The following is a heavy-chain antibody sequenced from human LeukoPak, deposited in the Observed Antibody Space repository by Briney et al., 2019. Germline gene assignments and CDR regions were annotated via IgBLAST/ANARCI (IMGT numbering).Heavy chain of an antibody. D-gene: IGHD3-3*01. CDR1: GFTFSSYE. CDR2: LSSSGSAF. J-gene: IGHJ4*02. CDR3: ARSARLMKGVVEVTALDD. V-gene: IGHV3-48*03. Sequence: GSLRLSCAASGFTFSSYEMNWVRQAPGKGLEWIAYLSSSGSAFSYADSVKGRFTIARDNAKNSVYLEMNSLRADDTAVYYCARSARLMKGVVEVTALDDWGQGTLVTVSS.